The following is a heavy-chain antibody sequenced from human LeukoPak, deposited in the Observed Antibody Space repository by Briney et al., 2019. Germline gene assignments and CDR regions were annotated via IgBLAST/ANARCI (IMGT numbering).Heavy chain of an antibody. J-gene: IGHJ3*02. CDR2: IIPIFGTA. V-gene: IGHV1-69*13. CDR3: AREDTYYDILTGYSSPPHAFDI. CDR1: GGTFSSYA. Sequence: ASVKVSCKASGGTFSSYAISWVRQAPGQGLEWMGGIIPIFGTANYAQKFQGRVTITADESTSTAYMELSSLRSEDTAVYYCAREDTYYDILTGYSSPPHAFDIWGQGTMVTVSS. D-gene: IGHD3-9*01.